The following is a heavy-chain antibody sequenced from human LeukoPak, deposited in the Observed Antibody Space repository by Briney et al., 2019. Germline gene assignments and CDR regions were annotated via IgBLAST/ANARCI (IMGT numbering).Heavy chain of an antibody. CDR1: GFTFTDTY. J-gene: IGHJ4*02. Sequence: GGSLRLSCAVSGFTFTDTYMTWIRQAPGKGLESLSYISPSGTDISYADSVKGRFTISRDNSKNTLYLQMNSLRAEDTALYYCAKPAKTDYADYWGQGTLVTVSS. V-gene: IGHV3-11*01. CDR2: ISPSGTDI. D-gene: IGHD1-14*01. CDR3: AKPAKTDYADY.